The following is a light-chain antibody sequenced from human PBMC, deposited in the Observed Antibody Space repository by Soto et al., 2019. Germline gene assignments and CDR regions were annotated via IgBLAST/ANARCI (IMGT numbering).Light chain of an antibody. CDR1: RSDIGAYNF. V-gene: IGLV2-14*03. CDR3: TSWTTSTTMI. CDR2: DVN. Sequence: QSALTQPASVSGSPGQSITISCTGTRSDIGAYNFVSWYQQHPGEVPKLILYDVNVRPSGVSNRFSGSKSGNTASLTISGLQAEGEADYYCTSWTTSTTMIFGGGTKLTVL. J-gene: IGLJ2*01.